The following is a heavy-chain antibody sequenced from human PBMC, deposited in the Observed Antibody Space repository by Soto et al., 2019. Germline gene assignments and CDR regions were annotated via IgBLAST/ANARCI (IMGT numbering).Heavy chain of an antibody. CDR2: TYYDGSNI. V-gene: IGHV3-33*01. CDR1: GFTFREYG. Sequence: QVQLVESGGGVVQAGRSLRLSCAASGFTFREYGMHWVRQAPGRGLQWVALTYYDGSNINYADSVKGRFTISRDNSKNALYLQMNRQRADDTAVYLCARGRATGCTADICSPNWFDPWGQGTLVTVSS. D-gene: IGHD2-8*02. J-gene: IGHJ5*02. CDR3: ARGRATGCTADICSPNWFDP.